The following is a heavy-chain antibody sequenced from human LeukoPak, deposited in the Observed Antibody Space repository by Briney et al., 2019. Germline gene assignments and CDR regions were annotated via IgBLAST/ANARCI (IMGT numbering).Heavy chain of an antibody. J-gene: IGHJ4*02. CDR2: IYYSGST. Sequence: PSETLSLTCTVSGGSISSYYWSWIRQPPGKGLEWIGYIYYSGSTNYNPSLKSRATISIDTSKNQFSLKLSSVTAADTAVYYCTGGYWAAAGDYWGQGTLVTVSS. CDR3: TGGYWAAAGDY. V-gene: IGHV4-59*01. D-gene: IGHD6-13*01. CDR1: GGSISSYY.